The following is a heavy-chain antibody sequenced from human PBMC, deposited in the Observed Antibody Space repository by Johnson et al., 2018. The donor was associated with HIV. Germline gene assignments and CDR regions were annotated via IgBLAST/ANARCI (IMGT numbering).Heavy chain of an antibody. J-gene: IGHJ3*02. Sequence: VESGGGVVQPGRSLRLSCAASGFTFSNYGMHWVRQAPGKGLEWVAFIRYDGSNKYYADSVKGRFTISRDNSKNTLYLQMNSLRAEDTAVCYCTQERPVCYYEMRWLTGPDAFDIWGQGTMVTVTS. V-gene: IGHV3-30*02. CDR2: IRYDGSNK. D-gene: IGHD3-22*01. CDR1: GFTFSNYG. CDR3: TQERPVCYYEMRWLTGPDAFDI.